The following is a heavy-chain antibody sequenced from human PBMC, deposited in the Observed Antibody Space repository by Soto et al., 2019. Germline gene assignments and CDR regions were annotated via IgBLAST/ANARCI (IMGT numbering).Heavy chain of an antibody. Sequence: QVQLQQWGAGLVKPSETLSLSCAVYGQSFSGHSWAWIRQPPGKGLEWIGEINESGSTYYNPSLKGRLPISTDTSTKQFPLKLSSVSPADTAAYFCARGSGIVALPGELEDVKYDYWGQGTLVNVSS. V-gene: IGHV4-34*01. D-gene: IGHD1-1*01. J-gene: IGHJ4*02. CDR2: INESGST. CDR1: GQSFSGHS. CDR3: ARGSGIVALPGELEDVKYDY.